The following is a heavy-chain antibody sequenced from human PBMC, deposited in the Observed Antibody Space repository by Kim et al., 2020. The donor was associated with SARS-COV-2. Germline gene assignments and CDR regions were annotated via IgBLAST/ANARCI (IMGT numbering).Heavy chain of an antibody. CDR3: ARGVNNYGSGSYYPQNPPKGNWFDP. CDR1: GGSFSGYY. D-gene: IGHD3-10*01. J-gene: IGHJ5*02. V-gene: IGHV4-34*01. CDR2: INHSGST. Sequence: SETLSLTCAVYGGSFSGYYWSWIRQPPGKGLEWIGEINHSGSTNYNPSLKSRVTISVDTAKNQFSLKLSSVTAADTAVYYCARGVNNYGSGSYYPQNPPKGNWFDPWGQGTLVTVSS.